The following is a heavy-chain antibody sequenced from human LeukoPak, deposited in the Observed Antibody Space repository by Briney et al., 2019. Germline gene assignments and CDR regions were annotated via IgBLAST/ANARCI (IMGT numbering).Heavy chain of an antibody. CDR1: GYTFTDYY. Sequence: ASVKVSCKAYGYTFTDYYMRWVRQAPGQRLEWMGWINPNSGGTNCAQKFQGRVTMTRDTSISTAYMELSRLRSDDTAVYYCAREGPVVGATHLVDYWGQGTLVTVSS. V-gene: IGHV1-2*02. J-gene: IGHJ4*02. D-gene: IGHD1-26*01. CDR2: INPNSGGT. CDR3: AREGPVVGATHLVDY.